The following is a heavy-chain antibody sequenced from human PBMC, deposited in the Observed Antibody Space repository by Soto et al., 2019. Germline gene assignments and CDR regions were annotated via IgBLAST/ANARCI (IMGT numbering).Heavy chain of an antibody. CDR2: ISWNSGSI. CDR3: AKAVGSYGNFDY. CDR1: GFTFDDYA. V-gene: IGHV3-9*01. Sequence: EVQLVESGGGXVQPGRSLXLSCAASGFTFDDYAMHWVRQAPGKGLEWVSRISWNSGSIGYADSVKGRFTISRDNAKNSLYLQMNSLRAEDTALYYCAKAVGSYGNFDYWGQGTLVTVSS. D-gene: IGHD5-18*01. J-gene: IGHJ4*02.